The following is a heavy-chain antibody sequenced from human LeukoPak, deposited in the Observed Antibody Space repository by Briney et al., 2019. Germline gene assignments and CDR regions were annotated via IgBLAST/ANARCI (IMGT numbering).Heavy chain of an antibody. V-gene: IGHV1-18*01. CDR1: GYTFTSYG. J-gene: IGHJ4*02. D-gene: IGHD3-9*01. CDR2: ISAYNGNT. CDR3: ARGSGRRYDILTPFDY. Sequence: ASVKVSCKASGYTFTSYGISWVRQAPGLGLEWMGWISAYNGNTNYAQKLQGRVTMTTDTSTSTAYMELRSLRSDDTAVYYCARGSGRRYDILTPFDYWGQGTLVTVSS.